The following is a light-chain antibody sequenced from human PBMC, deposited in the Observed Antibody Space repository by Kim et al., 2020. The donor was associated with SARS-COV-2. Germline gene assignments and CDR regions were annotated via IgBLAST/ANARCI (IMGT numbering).Light chain of an antibody. J-gene: IGLJ1*01. Sequence: ELTQPPSASGIPGQTVTITCSGGISNVGRNTVNWFQQFPGTAPKLLTYNNFQRASGVPARFSASKSGTSASLAISGLQSDDEADYHCVAWDDSLTGYVFGSGTKVTVL. CDR2: NNF. V-gene: IGLV1-44*01. CDR3: VAWDDSLTGYV. CDR1: ISNVGRNT.